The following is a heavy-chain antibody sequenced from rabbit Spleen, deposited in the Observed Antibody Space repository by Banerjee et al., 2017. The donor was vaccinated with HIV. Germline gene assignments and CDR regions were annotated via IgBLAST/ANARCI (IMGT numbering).Heavy chain of an antibody. V-gene: IGHV1S40*01. CDR3: ARDTSTSFSSYGMDL. D-gene: IGHD1-1*01. CDR2: IDTGSSGFT. CDR1: GISFSAGYY. J-gene: IGHJ6*01. Sequence: QSLEESGGDLVKPGASLTLTCTASGISFSAGYYMCWVRQAPGKGLEWIACIDTGSSGFTYFATWAKGRFTCSKTSSTTVTLQMTRLTAADTATYFCARDTSTSFSSYGMDLWGQGTLVTVS.